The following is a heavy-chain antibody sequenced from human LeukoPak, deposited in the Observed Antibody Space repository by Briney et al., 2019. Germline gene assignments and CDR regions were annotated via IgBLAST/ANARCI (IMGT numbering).Heavy chain of an antibody. CDR3: ARDLAVAGTDAFDI. V-gene: IGHV1-18*01. Sequence: ASVNVSCKASGSTFTSYGISWVRQAPGLGLEWMGWISAYNGNTNYAQKLQGRVTMTTDTSTSTAYMELRSLRSDDTAVYYCARDLAVAGTDAFDIWGQGTMVTVSS. CDR1: GSTFTSYG. J-gene: IGHJ3*02. CDR2: ISAYNGNT. D-gene: IGHD6-19*01.